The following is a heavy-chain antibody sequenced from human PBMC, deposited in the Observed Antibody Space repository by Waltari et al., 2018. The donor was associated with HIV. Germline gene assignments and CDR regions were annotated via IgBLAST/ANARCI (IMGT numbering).Heavy chain of an antibody. Sequence: QVQLVQSGAEVKKPGASVKVSCKASGYTFTSYDINWVRQATGQGLEWMGWVNPNNGNTGYAQKFQGRVTMTRNTSISTAYMELSSQRSEETAVYYCAREDAKAAGGWFDPWGQGTLVTVSS. CDR3: AREDAKAAGGWFDP. V-gene: IGHV1-8*01. CDR1: GYTFTSYD. J-gene: IGHJ5*02. D-gene: IGHD6-13*01. CDR2: VNPNNGNT.